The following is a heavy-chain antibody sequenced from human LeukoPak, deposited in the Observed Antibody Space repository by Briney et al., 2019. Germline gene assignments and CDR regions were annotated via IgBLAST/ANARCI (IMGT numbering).Heavy chain of an antibody. J-gene: IGHJ4*02. D-gene: IGHD3-22*01. CDR2: ISYDGSNK. V-gene: IGHV3-30*03. Sequence: GRSLRLSCAASGFTFSSYGMHWVRQAPGKGLEWVAVISYDGSNKYYADSVKGRFTISRDNSKNTLYLQVNSLRAEDTAVYYCAREGITMIVVALGYWGQGTLVTVSS. CDR3: AREGITMIVVALGY. CDR1: GFTFSSYG.